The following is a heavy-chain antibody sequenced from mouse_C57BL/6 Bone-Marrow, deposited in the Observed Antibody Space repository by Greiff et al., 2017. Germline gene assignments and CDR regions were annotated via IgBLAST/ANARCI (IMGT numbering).Heavy chain of an antibody. CDR2: IDPENGDT. Sequence: EVQLQESGAELVRPGASVKLSCTASGFNIKDDYMHWVKQRPEQGLEWIGWIDPENGDTEYASQFQGKATITADTSSNTAYLQLSILTSEDTAVYYCTTPIYYDYDLYYWGQGTTLTVSS. V-gene: IGHV14-4*01. CDR3: TTPIYYDYDLYY. D-gene: IGHD2-4*01. CDR1: GFNIKDDY. J-gene: IGHJ2*01.